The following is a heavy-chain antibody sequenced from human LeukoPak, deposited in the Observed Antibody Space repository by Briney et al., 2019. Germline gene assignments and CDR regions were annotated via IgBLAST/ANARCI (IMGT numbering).Heavy chain of an antibody. Sequence: GGSLRLSYAASGFTVISNHISWVRQAPGKGLEWVSVFYNGGSTNYADSVKGRFTISSDNSKNTLYLQMNSLRVEDTTVYFCARASQWLAFDDWGQGTLVTVSS. CDR2: FYNGGST. V-gene: IGHV3-66*01. D-gene: IGHD6-19*01. CDR1: GFTVISNH. J-gene: IGHJ4*02. CDR3: ARASQWLAFDD.